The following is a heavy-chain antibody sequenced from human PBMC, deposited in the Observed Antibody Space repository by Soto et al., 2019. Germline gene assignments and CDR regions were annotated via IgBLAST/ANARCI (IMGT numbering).Heavy chain of an antibody. CDR3: ARSHSRPGSWFDP. J-gene: IGHJ5*02. D-gene: IGHD1-26*01. V-gene: IGHV1-2*02. CDR1: GYTFTGYY. CDR2: INPNSGGT. Sequence: ASVKVSCKASGYTFTGYYMHWVRQAPGQGLEWMGWINPNSGGTNYAQKFQGRVTMTRDTSISTAYMELSRLRSDDTAVYYCARSHSRPGSWFDPWGQGTLVTVSS.